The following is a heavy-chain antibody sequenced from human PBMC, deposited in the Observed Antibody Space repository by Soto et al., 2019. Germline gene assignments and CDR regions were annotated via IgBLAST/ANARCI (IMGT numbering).Heavy chain of an antibody. D-gene: IGHD4-17*01. Sequence: QVQMVQSGAEVKKPGASVKVSCKTSGYTFTSHGISWVRQAPGQGLEWLGWITPYNGDTNYAQKVRGRITLTTETSTSTAYMELRSLTSDDTAVSYCARDLGYSDYYFDYWGQGTLVTVSS. CDR3: ARDLGYSDYYFDY. V-gene: IGHV1-18*01. CDR2: ITPYNGDT. J-gene: IGHJ4*02. CDR1: GYTFTSHG.